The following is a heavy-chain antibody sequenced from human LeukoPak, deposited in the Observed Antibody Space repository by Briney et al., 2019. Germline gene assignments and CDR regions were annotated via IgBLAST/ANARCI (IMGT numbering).Heavy chain of an antibody. J-gene: IGHJ5*02. CDR1: GGSISSDY. CDR2: IYSSGST. Sequence: PSETLSLTCNVSGGSISSDYWSWIRQPADKGLKGIGRIYSSGSTDYNPSLKSRVTMSLDTSKNQFSLNLSSVTASDTAVYYCARDWGPRRNWFDRWGQGILVTVSS. D-gene: IGHD3-16*01. V-gene: IGHV4-4*07. CDR3: ARDWGPRRNWFDR.